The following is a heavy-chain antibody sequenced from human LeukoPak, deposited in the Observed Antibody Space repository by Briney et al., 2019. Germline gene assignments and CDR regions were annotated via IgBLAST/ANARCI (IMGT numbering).Heavy chain of an antibody. V-gene: IGHV3-15*01. CDR3: TAGTGRSDFDY. CDR1: GFTFRNAW. CDR2: IKRKGDDGTI. J-gene: IGHJ4*02. Sequence: GGSLRLSCAASGFTFRNAWMSWVRQPPGKGLEWVGRIKRKGDDGTIDYAAPVKGRLTISRDDSKNTLYLQMNSLKSEDTAVYYCTAGTGRSDFDYWGQGTLVTVSS. D-gene: IGHD3/OR15-3a*01.